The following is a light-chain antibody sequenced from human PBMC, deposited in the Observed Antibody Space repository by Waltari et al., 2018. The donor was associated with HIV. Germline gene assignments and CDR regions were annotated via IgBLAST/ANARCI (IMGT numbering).Light chain of an antibody. CDR1: GLPKQF. Sequence: SYELTQSPSVSVSPGQTARSTCSGAGLPKQFAYWYQPKQGQAPVLVIYKDTERPSGIPERFSGSSSGTTVTLTISGVQAEDEADYYCHSADSSGNYVYVFGTGTKVTVL. CDR2: KDT. J-gene: IGLJ1*01. CDR3: HSADSSGNYVYV. V-gene: IGLV3-25*03.